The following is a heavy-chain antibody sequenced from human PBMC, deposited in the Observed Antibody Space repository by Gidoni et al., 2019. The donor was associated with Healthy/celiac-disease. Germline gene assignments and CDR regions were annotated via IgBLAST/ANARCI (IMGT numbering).Heavy chain of an antibody. V-gene: IGHV3-21*01. D-gene: IGHD3-10*01. CDR2: ISSSSSYI. J-gene: IGHJ4*02. Sequence: QAPGKGLEWVSSISSSSSYIYYADSVKGRFTISRDNAKNSLYLQMNSLRAEDTAVYYCARDLAPHYYGSGSYRDYWGQGTLVTVSS. CDR3: ARDLAPHYYGSGSYRDY.